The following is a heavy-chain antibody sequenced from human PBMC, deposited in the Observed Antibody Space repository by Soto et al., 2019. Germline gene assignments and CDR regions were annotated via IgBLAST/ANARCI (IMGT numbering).Heavy chain of an antibody. CDR3: ARAEGTTDDAFDI. CDR1: GGSFSGYY. Sequence: PSETLSLTCAVYGGSFSGYYWSWIRQPPGKGLERIGEINHSGSTNYNPSLKSRVTISVDTSKNQFSRKLSSVTAADTAVYYCARAEGTTDDAFDIWAQGTIVTVSS. CDR2: INHSGST. V-gene: IGHV4-34*01. D-gene: IGHD1-7*01. J-gene: IGHJ3*02.